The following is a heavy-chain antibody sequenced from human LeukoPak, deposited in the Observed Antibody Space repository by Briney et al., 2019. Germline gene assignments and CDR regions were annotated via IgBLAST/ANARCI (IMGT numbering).Heavy chain of an antibody. D-gene: IGHD1-26*01. V-gene: IGHV3-74*01. CDR2: IKTDGSPS. CDR1: GFTFSSYW. J-gene: IGHJ3*02. CDR3: ARGGSPPEALGGTFDI. Sequence: GGSLRLSCAASGFTFSSYWMHWVRQAPGKGLVWVSRIKTDGSPSNYADSVKGRFTISRDNAKNTLYLQMNSLRAEDTAVYYCARGGSPPEALGGTFDIWGQGTMVTVSS.